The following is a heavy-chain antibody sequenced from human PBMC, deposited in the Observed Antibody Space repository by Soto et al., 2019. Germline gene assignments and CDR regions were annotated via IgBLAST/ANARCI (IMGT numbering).Heavy chain of an antibody. CDR3: AREGPKGWFDP. Sequence: ASVKVSCKASGGTFSSYTISWVRQAPGQGLEWMGRIIPILGIANYAQKFQGRVTITADKSTSTAYMELSSLRSEDTAVYYCAREGPKGWFDPWGQGTLVTVSS. V-gene: IGHV1-69*04. J-gene: IGHJ5*02. CDR1: GGTFSSYT. CDR2: IIPILGIA.